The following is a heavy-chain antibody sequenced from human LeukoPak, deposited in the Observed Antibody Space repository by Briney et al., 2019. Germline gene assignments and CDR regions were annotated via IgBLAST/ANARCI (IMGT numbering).Heavy chain of an antibody. V-gene: IGHV3-53*04. CDR3: ASHYYYDSSGHDAFDI. Sequence: GGSLRLSCAASGFTVSRNYMSWVRQAPGKGLEWVSVIYSGSTTYYADSVKGRFTISRHKNALYLQMNNLRAEDTALYYCASHYYYDSSGHDAFDIWGQGTMVTVSS. D-gene: IGHD3-22*01. J-gene: IGHJ3*02. CDR2: IYSGSTT. CDR1: GFTVSRNY.